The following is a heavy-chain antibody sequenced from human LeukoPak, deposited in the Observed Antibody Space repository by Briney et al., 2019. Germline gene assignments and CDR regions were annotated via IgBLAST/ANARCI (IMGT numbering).Heavy chain of an antibody. J-gene: IGHJ4*02. V-gene: IGHV3-49*04. CDR3: TRGGREMMITFGGVIVSSPAHFDF. CDR2: IRSKGYGGTT. Sequence: SLRLSCVVSGFIFSDYYMSWVRQAPGKGLEWVGFIRSKGYGGTTEYAAAVKGRFTISRDESKSAAYLQMDSLKTEDTAVYYCTRGGREMMITFGGVIVSSPAHFDFWGQGTLVTVSS. D-gene: IGHD3-16*02. CDR1: GFIFSDYY.